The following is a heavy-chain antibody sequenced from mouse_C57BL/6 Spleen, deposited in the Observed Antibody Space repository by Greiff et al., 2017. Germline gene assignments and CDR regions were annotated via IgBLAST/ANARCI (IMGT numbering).Heavy chain of an antibody. CDR2: ISNGGGST. CDR1: GFSFSDYY. J-gene: IGHJ1*03. V-gene: IGHV5-12*01. Sequence: EVQLVESGGGLVQPGGSLKLSCAASGFSFSDYYMYWVRQTPEKRLEWVAYISNGGGSTYYPDLVSGRFIITCDSAKHTLYLKMRRQKSEDAIMYYCGRVTTGDFDVWGTGTTVTVSS. D-gene: IGHD1-1*01. CDR3: GRVTTGDFDV.